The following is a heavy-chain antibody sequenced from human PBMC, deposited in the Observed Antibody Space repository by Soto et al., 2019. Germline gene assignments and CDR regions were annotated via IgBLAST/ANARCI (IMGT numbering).Heavy chain of an antibody. J-gene: IGHJ6*02. CDR3: DLTYCGGDCYSHYYYYYGMDV. CDR1: RTGDYY. CDR2: ISYSGRT. V-gene: IGHV4-30-4*01. Sequence: RTGDYYWSWIRQSPGKGLEWIGYISYSGRTYYNPSLKSRVTISVDTSKNQFSLKLSSVTAADTAVYYCDLTYCGGDCYSHYYYYYGMDVWGQGTTVTVSS. D-gene: IGHD2-21*02.